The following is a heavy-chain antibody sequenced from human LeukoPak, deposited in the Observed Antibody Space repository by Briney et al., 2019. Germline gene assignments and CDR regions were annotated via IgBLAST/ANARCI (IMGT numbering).Heavy chain of an antibody. CDR1: GFTFSSYG. Sequence: GGSLRLSCAASGFTFSSYGMHWVRQAPGKGLEWVAVIWYDGSNKYYADSVRGRFTISRDNSKNTLFLQMNGLRAEDTAVYYCAKNTHAYAEIFDYWGQGTLVTVSS. CDR3: AKNTHAYAEIFDY. D-gene: IGHD2-2*01. V-gene: IGHV3-30*02. J-gene: IGHJ4*02. CDR2: IWYDGSNK.